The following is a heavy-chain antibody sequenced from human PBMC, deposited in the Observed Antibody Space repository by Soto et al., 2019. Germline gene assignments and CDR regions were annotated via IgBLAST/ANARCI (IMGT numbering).Heavy chain of an antibody. CDR3: AREEYSSSSYYYYYGMAV. CDR2: IIPIFGTA. CDR1: PGTFRTYA. Sequence: SVKVSCKPSPGTFRTYAIGWVRQAPVQGLEWMGGIIPIFGTANYAQKFQGRVTITADESTSTAYMELRSLRSEDTAVYYRAREEYSSSSYYYYYGMAVWGQGTTVTVS. J-gene: IGHJ6*02. D-gene: IGHD6-6*01. V-gene: IGHV1-69*13.